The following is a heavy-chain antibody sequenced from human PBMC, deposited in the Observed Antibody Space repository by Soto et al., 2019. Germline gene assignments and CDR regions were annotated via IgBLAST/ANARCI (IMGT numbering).Heavy chain of an antibody. Sequence: EVQLLESGGGLVQPGGSLRLSCAASGFTFSSYAMSWVRQAPGKGLEWVSAISGSGGSTYYADSVKGRFTISRDNSKNTLYLQMNSLRAEDTAVYYCAKDSHEVLWFGEFHYYGMDVWGQGTTVTVSS. CDR1: GFTFSSYA. J-gene: IGHJ6*02. CDR3: AKDSHEVLWFGEFHYYGMDV. CDR2: ISGSGGST. V-gene: IGHV3-23*01. D-gene: IGHD3-10*01.